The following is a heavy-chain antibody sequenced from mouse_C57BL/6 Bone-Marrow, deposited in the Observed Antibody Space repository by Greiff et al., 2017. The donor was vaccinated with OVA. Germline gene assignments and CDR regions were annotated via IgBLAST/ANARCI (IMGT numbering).Heavy chain of an antibody. CDR1: GYTFTSYW. CDR2: IDPSDSYT. D-gene: IGHD1-1*01. J-gene: IGHJ2*01. Sequence: QVQLQQPGAELVMPGASVKLSCKASGYTFTSYWMHWVKQRPGQGLEWIGEIDPSDSYTNYNQKFKGKSTLTVDKSSSTAYMQLSSLTSEDSAVYYCATLIGGGFDYWGQGTTLTVSS. CDR3: ATLIGGGFDY. V-gene: IGHV1-69*01.